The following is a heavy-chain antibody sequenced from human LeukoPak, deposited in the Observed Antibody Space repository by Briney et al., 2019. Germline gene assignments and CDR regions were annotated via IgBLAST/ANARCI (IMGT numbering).Heavy chain of an antibody. CDR3: ARWTTTYLDY. CDR2: INPSGGST. Sequence: ASVTVSCKASGYTFTSYGISWVRQAPGQGLEWMGIINPSGGSTNYAQKFQGRVTMTRDTSTSTVYMELSGLRSEDSAVYYYARWTTTYLDYWGQGTLVTVSS. J-gene: IGHJ4*02. V-gene: IGHV1-46*01. D-gene: IGHD4-11*01. CDR1: GYTFTSYG.